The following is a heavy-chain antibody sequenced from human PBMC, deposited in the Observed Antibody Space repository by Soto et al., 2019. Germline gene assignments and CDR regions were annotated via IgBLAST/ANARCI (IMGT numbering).Heavy chain of an antibody. J-gene: IGHJ5*02. V-gene: IGHV4-59*01. Sequence: PSETLSLTCTVSGGSISSYYWSWIRQPPGKGLEWIGYIYYSGSTNYNPSLKSRVTISVDTSKNQFSLKLSSVTAADTAVYYCARVTDNHWFDPWGQGTLVTVSS. CDR3: ARVTDNHWFDP. CDR1: GGSISSYY. CDR2: IYYSGST. D-gene: IGHD1-1*01.